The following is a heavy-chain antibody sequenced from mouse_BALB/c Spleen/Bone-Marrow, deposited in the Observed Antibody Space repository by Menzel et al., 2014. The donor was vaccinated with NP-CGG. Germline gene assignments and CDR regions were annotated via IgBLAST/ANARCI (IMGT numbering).Heavy chain of an antibody. CDR3: ARKYGDY. CDR2: IYPGDGET. Sequence: VQLHQSGAELVRPGSSVKISCKASGYPFSSYWMSWVKQRPGQGLEWIGQIYPGDGETNYNGKFKGNATLTADKSSSTAYMQLISLTSEDSAVYFCARKYGDYWGQGTTLTVSS. D-gene: IGHD2-10*02. CDR1: GYPFSSYW. J-gene: IGHJ2*01. V-gene: IGHV1-80*01.